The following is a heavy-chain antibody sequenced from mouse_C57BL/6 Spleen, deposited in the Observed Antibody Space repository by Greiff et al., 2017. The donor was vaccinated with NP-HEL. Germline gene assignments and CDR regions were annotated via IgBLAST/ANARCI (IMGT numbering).Heavy chain of an antibody. CDR3: ARDHYGSSGDY. Sequence: EVNLVESGGGLVKPGGSLKLSCAASGFTFSSYAMSWVRQTPEKRLEWVATISDGGSYTYYPDNVKGRFTISRDNAKNNLYLQMSHLKSEDTAMYYCARDHYGSSGDYWGQGTTLTVSS. V-gene: IGHV5-4*01. D-gene: IGHD1-1*01. J-gene: IGHJ2*01. CDR2: ISDGGSYT. CDR1: GFTFSSYA.